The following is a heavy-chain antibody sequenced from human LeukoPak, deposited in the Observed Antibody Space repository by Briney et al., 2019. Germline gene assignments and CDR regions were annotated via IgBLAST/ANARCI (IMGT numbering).Heavy chain of an antibody. Sequence: ASVKVSCKASGYTFTSYGISWVRQAPGQGLEWMGWISAYNGNTNYAQKLQGRVTMTTDTSTSTAYMELRSLRSEDTAVYYCARGVPDILTGYYMFDYWGQGTLVTVSS. D-gene: IGHD3-9*01. CDR2: ISAYNGNT. J-gene: IGHJ4*02. CDR1: GYTFTSYG. CDR3: ARGVPDILTGYYMFDY. V-gene: IGHV1-18*01.